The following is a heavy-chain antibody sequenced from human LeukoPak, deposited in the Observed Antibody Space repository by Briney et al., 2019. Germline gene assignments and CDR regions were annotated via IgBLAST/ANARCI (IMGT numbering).Heavy chain of an antibody. CDR1: GYTFTGYY. CDR2: INPNSGGT. Sequence: ASVKVSCKASGYTFTGYYMHWVRQAPGQGLEWMGWINPNSGGTNYAQKFQGRVTMTRDTSISTAYMELSRLRSDDTAVYYCAREIVWGSYRFHTWGQGTLVTVSS. V-gene: IGHV1-2*02. J-gene: IGHJ5*02. D-gene: IGHD3-16*02. CDR3: AREIVWGSYRFHT.